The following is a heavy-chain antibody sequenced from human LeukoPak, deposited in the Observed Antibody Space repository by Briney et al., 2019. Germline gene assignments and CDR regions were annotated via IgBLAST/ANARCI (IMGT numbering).Heavy chain of an antibody. CDR2: IYYTGTT. V-gene: IGHV4-59*08. J-gene: IGHJ4*02. CDR3: ARHSSYGGNSAFGD. Sequence: PSETLSLTCTLSGGSITNNYWSWIRQPPGKGLEWIGYIYYTGTTNYNPSLKSRVTMSVDTSKNRFSLKLYSVTAADTAVYYCARHSSYGGNSAFGDCGQGTLVTVSS. D-gene: IGHD4-23*01. CDR1: GGSITNNY.